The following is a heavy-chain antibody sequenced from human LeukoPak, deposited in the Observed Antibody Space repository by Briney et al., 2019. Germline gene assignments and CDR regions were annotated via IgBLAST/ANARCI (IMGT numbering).Heavy chain of an antibody. Sequence: GGSLRLSCAASGFTFDDYGMSWVRQAPGKGLEWVSGTNWNGGSTGYADSVKGRFTISRDNAKNSLYLQMNSLRAEDTALYYCARVSGSYYDGYYFDYWGQGTLVTVSS. CDR3: ARVSGSYYDGYYFDY. V-gene: IGHV3-20*04. J-gene: IGHJ4*02. D-gene: IGHD1-26*01. CDR1: GFTFDDYG. CDR2: TNWNGGST.